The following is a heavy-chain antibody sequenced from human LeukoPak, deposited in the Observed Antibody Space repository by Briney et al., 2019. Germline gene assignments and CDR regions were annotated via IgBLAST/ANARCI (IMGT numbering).Heavy chain of an antibody. Sequence: GGSLRLSCAASGFTFSSYAMSWVRQAPGRGLEWVSAISGSGGSTYYTDSVKGRFTISRDNSKNTLYLQMNSLRAEDTAVYYCARLVRRLQRLNIGRDSDYATGYYLDSWGQGTLVTVSS. CDR2: ISGSGGST. CDR3: ARLVRRLQRLNIGRDSDYATGYYLDS. J-gene: IGHJ4*02. CDR1: GFTFSSYA. D-gene: IGHD5-12*01. V-gene: IGHV3-23*01.